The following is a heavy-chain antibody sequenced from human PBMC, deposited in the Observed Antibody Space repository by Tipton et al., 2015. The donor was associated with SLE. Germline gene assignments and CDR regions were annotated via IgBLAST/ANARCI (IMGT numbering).Heavy chain of an antibody. CDR3: AQAGATHALYYYYGMDV. CDR2: ISYDGSNK. CDR1: GFTFSSYA. J-gene: IGHJ6*02. Sequence: SLRLSCAASGFTFSSYAMHWVRQAPGKGLEWVAVISYDGSNKYYADSVKGRFTISRDNSKNTLYLQMNSLRAEDTAVYYCAQAGATHALYYYYGMDVWDQGTTVTVSS. D-gene: IGHD1-26*01. V-gene: IGHV3-30*04.